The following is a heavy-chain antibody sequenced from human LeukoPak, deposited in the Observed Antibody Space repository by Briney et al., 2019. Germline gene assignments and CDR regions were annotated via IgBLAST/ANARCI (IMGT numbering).Heavy chain of an antibody. CDR2: ISSSSSTI. CDR3: ARDTRDVDWTLGAFDI. D-gene: IGHD3-9*01. J-gene: IGHJ3*02. CDR1: GFTFSSYS. V-gene: IGHV3-48*01. Sequence: GSLRLSCAASGFTFSSYSMNWVLQAPGKGLEWVSYISSSSSTIYYADSVKGRFTISRDNAKNTVYLQMNSLRAEDTAVYYCARDTRDVDWTLGAFDIWGQGTKVTVSS.